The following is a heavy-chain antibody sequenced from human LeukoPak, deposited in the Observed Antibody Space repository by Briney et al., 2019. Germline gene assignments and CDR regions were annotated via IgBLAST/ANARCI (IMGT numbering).Heavy chain of an antibody. J-gene: IGHJ4*02. D-gene: IGHD4-17*01. Sequence: PGGSLRLSCAASGFTFDDYAMHWVRRAPGKGLECVSGISWNSGSIGYADSVKGRFTISRDNAKNSLYLQMNSLRAEDTALYYCAKDTGGDYHAGLFDYWGQGTLVTVSS. CDR1: GFTFDDYA. V-gene: IGHV3-9*01. CDR2: ISWNSGSI. CDR3: AKDTGGDYHAGLFDY.